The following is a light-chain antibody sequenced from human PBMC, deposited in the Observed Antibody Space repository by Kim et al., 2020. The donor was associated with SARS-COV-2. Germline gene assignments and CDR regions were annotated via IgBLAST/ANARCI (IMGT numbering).Light chain of an antibody. V-gene: IGKV3-11*01. Sequence: SSPGERASLSFRAIPTVGRCLACYQQTPRQAPRLVIYDVSNRATGISARFCGSASGTDFTLANSGLDPGDFAVYYCQQRIKWPLTFGGGAKVEI. CDR1: PTVGRC. CDR2: DVS. CDR3: QQRIKWPLT. J-gene: IGKJ4*02.